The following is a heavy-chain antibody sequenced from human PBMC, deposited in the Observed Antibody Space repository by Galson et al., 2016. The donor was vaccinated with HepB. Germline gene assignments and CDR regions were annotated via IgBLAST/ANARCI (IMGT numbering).Heavy chain of an antibody. V-gene: IGHV3-30*04. CDR3: ARELLGLDY. CDR2: TSYDGRNK. J-gene: IGHJ4*02. CDR1: GFTFSNYA. Sequence: SLRLSCAASGFTFSNYAAHWVRQAPGKGLEWVATTSYDGRNKFYADSVKGRFTISRDNSLNTLYLQMNSLRGEDTALYYCARELLGLDYWGRGTLVAVSS. D-gene: IGHD2-8*02.